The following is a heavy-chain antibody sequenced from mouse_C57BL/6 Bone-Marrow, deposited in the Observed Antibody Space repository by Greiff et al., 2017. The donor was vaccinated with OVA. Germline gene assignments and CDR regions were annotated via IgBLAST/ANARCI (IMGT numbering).Heavy chain of an antibody. CDR3: TRSTMVPYYFDY. J-gene: IGHJ2*01. Sequence: EVQLVESGGGLVQPGGSMKLSCVASGFTFSNYWMNWVRQSPEKGLEWVAQIRLKSDNYATHYAVSVKGRFTISRDDSKSSVYLQMNNLRAEDTGIYYCTRSTMVPYYFDYWGQGTTLTVSS. D-gene: IGHD2-2*01. CDR2: IRLKSDNYAT. CDR1: GFTFSNYW. V-gene: IGHV6-3*01.